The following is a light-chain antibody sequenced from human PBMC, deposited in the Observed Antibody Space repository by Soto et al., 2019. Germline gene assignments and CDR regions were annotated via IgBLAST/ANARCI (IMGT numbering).Light chain of an antibody. J-gene: IGKJ1*01. V-gene: IGKV1-17*01. CDR3: QQYNSYSKT. CDR2: AAS. Sequence: DVQMTQSPSSLSASVGDRVTITCRASQGIRNDLGWYQQKPGKPPKRLIYAASSLHSGVPSRFRGSGFGTEFTLTISSLQPEDSATYYCQQYNSYSKTFGQGTKVDIK. CDR1: QGIRND.